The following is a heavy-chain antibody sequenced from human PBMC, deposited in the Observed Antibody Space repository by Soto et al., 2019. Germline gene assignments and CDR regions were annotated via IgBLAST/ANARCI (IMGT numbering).Heavy chain of an antibody. CDR3: ARGGVRGVIVYYYGMDV. J-gene: IGHJ6*02. V-gene: IGHV3-13*01. CDR1: GFTFSSYD. Sequence: GGSLRLSCAASGFTFSSYDMHWVRQATGKGLEWVSAIGTAGDTYYPGSVKGRVTISRENAKNSLYLQMNSLRAGDTAVYYCARGGVRGVIVYYYGMDVWGQGTTVTVSS. D-gene: IGHD3-10*01. CDR2: IGTAGDT.